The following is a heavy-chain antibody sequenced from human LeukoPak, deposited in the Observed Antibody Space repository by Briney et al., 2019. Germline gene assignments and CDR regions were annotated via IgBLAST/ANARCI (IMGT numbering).Heavy chain of an antibody. CDR1: GYTFTSYY. J-gene: IGHJ4*02. V-gene: IGHV1-46*01. Sequence: ASVKVSCKASGYTFTSYYMHWMRQAPGQGLEWMGIINPSGGSTSYAQKFQGRVTMTRDTSTSTVYMELSSLRSEDTAVYYCARAVVVVTLETNDYFDYWGQGTLVTVSS. CDR3: ARAVVVVTLETNDYFDY. CDR2: INPSGGST. D-gene: IGHD2-21*02.